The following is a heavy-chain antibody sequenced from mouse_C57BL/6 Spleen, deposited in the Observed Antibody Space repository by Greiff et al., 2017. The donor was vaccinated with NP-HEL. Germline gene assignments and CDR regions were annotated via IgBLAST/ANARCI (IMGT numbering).Heavy chain of an antibody. CDR1: GYTFTSYW. CDR2: IDPSDSYT. J-gene: IGHJ2*01. CDR3: ARSIYYYGSSYNDY. D-gene: IGHD1-1*01. V-gene: IGHV1-69*01. Sequence: QVQLQQPGAELVMPGASVKLSCKASGYTFTSYWMHWVKQRPGQGLERIGEIDPSDSYTNYNQKFKGKSTLTVDKSSSTAYMQLSSLTSEDSAVYYCARSIYYYGSSYNDYWGQGTTLTVSS.